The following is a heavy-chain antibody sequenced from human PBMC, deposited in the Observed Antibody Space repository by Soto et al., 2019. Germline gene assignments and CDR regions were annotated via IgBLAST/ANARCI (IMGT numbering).Heavy chain of an antibody. CDR1: GYTFTTYG. V-gene: IGHV1-18*01. D-gene: IGHD1-1*01. J-gene: IGHJ4*02. CDR3: ARGRYGDY. CDR2: ISAHNGNT. Sequence: QVHLVQSGAEVKKPGASVKVSCKGSGYTFTTYGITWVRQAPGQGLEWMGWISAHNGNTNYAQKLQGRVTVTRDTSTSTAYMELRCLRSVDTAVYYCARGRYGDYWGQGALVTVSS.